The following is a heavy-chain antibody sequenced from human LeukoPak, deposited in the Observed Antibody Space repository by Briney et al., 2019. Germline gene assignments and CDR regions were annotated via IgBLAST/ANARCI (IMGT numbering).Heavy chain of an antibody. CDR3: ARHNPTVTTFYYYYYMDV. J-gene: IGHJ6*03. V-gene: IGHV4-39*01. D-gene: IGHD4-17*01. CDR1: GGSISSSSYY. Sequence: SETLSLTCTVSGGSISSSSYYWGWIRQPPGKGLEWIGSIYYSGSTYYNPSLKSRVTISVDTSKNQFSLKLSSVTAADTAVYYCARHNPTVTTFYYYYYMDVWVKGTTVTVSS. CDR2: IYYSGST.